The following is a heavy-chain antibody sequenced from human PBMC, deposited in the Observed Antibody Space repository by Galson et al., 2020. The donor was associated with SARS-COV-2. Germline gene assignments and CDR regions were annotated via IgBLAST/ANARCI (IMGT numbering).Heavy chain of an antibody. Sequence: GGSLRLSCAASGFIFSNFWMHWVRQAPGKGLVWVSRIKSDGTYTDYADSVKGRFTISRDNAKNTLYLQMKSLRVEDTAVYYCARDHYGYNSLDQWGQGTLVTLSS. CDR2: IKSDGTYT. D-gene: IGHD5-12*01. J-gene: IGHJ5*02. V-gene: IGHV3-74*01. CDR3: ARDHYGYNSLDQ. CDR1: GFIFSNFW.